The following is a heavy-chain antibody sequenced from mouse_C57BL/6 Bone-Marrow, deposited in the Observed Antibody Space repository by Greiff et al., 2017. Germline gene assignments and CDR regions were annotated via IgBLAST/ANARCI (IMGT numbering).Heavy chain of an antibody. CDR2: ISYSGST. V-gene: IGHV3-8*01. CDR3: AKAYYRNYEYAMDN. J-gene: IGHJ4*01. CDR1: GYSITSDY. D-gene: IGHD2-5*01. Sequence: EVQVVESGPGLAKPSQTLSLTCSVTGYSITSDYWTWIRKFPGNKLEYMGYISYSGSTYYNPSLKSRISITRDTSKHQYYLQLNSVTPEYTATYNCAKAYYRNYEYAMDNWGQGASVTVSS.